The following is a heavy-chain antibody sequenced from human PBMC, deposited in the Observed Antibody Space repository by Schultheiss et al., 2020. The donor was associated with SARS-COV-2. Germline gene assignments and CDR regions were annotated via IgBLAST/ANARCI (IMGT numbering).Heavy chain of an antibody. CDR1: GFTFSNAW. J-gene: IGHJ6*02. V-gene: IGHV3-23*01. CDR2: ISGSGGST. D-gene: IGHD3-10*02. Sequence: GESLKISCAASGFTFSNAWMSWVRQAPGKGLEWVSAISGSGGSTYYADSVKGRFTISRDNSKNTLYLQMNSLRAEDTAVYYCAKALRMIGVDGMDVWGQGTTVTVSS. CDR3: AKALRMIGVDGMDV.